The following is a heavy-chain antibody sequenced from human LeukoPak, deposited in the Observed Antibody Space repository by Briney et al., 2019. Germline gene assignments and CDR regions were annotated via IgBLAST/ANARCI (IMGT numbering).Heavy chain of an antibody. J-gene: IGHJ4*02. CDR1: GGSFSGYY. CDR2: INHSGST. Sequence: PSETLSLTCAIYGGSFSGYYWSWIRQPPGKGLEWIGEINHSGSTNYNPSLKSRVTISVDTSKNQFSLKLSSVTAADTAVYYCARGEGPFDYWGQGTLVTVSS. CDR3: ARGEGPFDY. V-gene: IGHV4-34*01.